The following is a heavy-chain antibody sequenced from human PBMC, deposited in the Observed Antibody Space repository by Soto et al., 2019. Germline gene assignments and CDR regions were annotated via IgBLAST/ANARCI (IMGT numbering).Heavy chain of an antibody. CDR1: GYTFTSYG. CDR3: ARGPSGHYDFWSGYYPTPYGMDV. D-gene: IGHD3-3*01. Sequence: ASVKVSCKASGYTFTSYGISWVRQAPGQGLEWMGWISAYNGNTNYAQKLQGRVTMTTGTSTSTAYMELRSLRSDDTAVYYCARGPSGHYDFWSGYYPTPYGMDVWGQGTTVTVSS. CDR2: ISAYNGNT. V-gene: IGHV1-18*04. J-gene: IGHJ6*02.